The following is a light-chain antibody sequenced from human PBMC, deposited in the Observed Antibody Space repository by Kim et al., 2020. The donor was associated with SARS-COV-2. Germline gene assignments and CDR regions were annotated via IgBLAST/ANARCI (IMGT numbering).Light chain of an antibody. CDR2: EAS. CDR1: QGINND. CDR3: QQHNSHDS. Sequence: DVQMTQSPPTLSASVGDRVTITCRAAQGINNDLAWFQQKPGKPPKLLIYEASSLQSGVPSRFSGSGFGTEFTLTVSGLQPDDFGTYYCQQHNSHDSFGQGTKLEI. V-gene: IGKV1-5*03. J-gene: IGKJ2*03.